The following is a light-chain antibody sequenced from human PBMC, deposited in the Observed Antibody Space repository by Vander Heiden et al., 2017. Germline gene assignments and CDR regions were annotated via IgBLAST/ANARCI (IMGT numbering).Light chain of an antibody. Sequence: QSVLTQPPSVSGAPGQRVTIYCTGSSSNIGAGYDVHWYQQLPGTAPKLLIYANNNRPSGVPDRFSGSRSGASASLAITGLQAEDEADYYCQSYDNSLSAPCVFGTGTKVTVL. CDR2: ANN. CDR1: SSNIGAGYD. J-gene: IGLJ1*01. V-gene: IGLV1-40*01. CDR3: QSYDNSLSAPCV.